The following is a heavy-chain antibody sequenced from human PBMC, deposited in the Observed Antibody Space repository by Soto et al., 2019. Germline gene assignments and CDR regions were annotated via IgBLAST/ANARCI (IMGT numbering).Heavy chain of an antibody. CDR3: ARSSRSYFDY. V-gene: IGHV4-31*03. CDR2: IYDSGST. CDR1: GGSISRSGYF. J-gene: IGHJ4*02. Sequence: SETLSLTCTVSGGSISRSGYFWSWIRQHPGKGLEWIGYIYDSGSTYYNPSLKSRVSLSVDTSKNQFSLNLTSVTAADTAMYYCARSSRSYFDYWGQGTLVTV.